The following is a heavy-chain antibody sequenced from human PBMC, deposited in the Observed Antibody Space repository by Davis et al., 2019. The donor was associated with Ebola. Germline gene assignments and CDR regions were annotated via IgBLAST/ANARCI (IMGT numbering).Heavy chain of an antibody. Sequence: AASVKVSCKASGGTFSSYASSWVRHAPVQGLEWMGGIIPMFGTANYAQQFQGRVTMTRDTSTSTVYMELSSLRSEDTAVYYCAREVTIFGVVIDGMDVWGQGTTVTVSS. D-gene: IGHD3-3*01. J-gene: IGHJ6*02. CDR3: AREVTIFGVVIDGMDV. CDR1: GGTFSSYA. V-gene: IGHV1-69*05. CDR2: IIPMFGTA.